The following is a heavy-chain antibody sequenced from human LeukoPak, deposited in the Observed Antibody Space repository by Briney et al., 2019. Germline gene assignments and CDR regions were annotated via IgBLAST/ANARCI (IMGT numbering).Heavy chain of an antibody. D-gene: IGHD3-10*01. V-gene: IGHV1-69*13. CDR2: IIPMFATP. CDR3: ATTPGKLWFGELSR. J-gene: IGHJ4*02. CDR1: GGTFSSYA. Sequence: SVKVSCKASGGTFSSYAINWVRQAPGQGLEWMGGIIPMFATPNYAQKFQGRVTTTADESTSTAYMELSSLRSEDTAIYYCATTPGKLWFGELSRWGQGALVTVSS.